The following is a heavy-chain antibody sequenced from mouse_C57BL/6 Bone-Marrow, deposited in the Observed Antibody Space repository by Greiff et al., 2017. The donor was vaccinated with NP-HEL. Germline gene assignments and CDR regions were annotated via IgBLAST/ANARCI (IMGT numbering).Heavy chain of an antibody. V-gene: IGHV1-82*01. CDR3: GRFRPYRFDY. CDR2: IYPGDGDT. D-gene: IGHD2-10*01. Sequence: QVQLQQSGPELVKPGASVKISCKASGYSFSSSWMNWVKQRPGKGLEWIGRIYPGDGDTNYNGKFKGKATLTADKSSSPAYMQLSSLTSEDSAVYFCGRFRPYRFDYWGQGTLVTVSA. J-gene: IGHJ3*01. CDR1: GYSFSSSW.